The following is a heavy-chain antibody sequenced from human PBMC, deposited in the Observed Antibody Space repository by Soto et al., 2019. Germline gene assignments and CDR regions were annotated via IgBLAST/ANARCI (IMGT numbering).Heavy chain of an antibody. CDR3: ARVTYSSGLLFYLDY. CDR2: INPNGGDT. J-gene: IGHJ4*02. V-gene: IGHV1-46*01. CDR1: GYAFSYYH. D-gene: IGHD5-18*01. Sequence: GASVKVSCKGSGYAFSYYHGQWVRKYPVQGLEWMGIINPNGGDTSYAQKFQGRVTMTRDMSTTTVYMEMSSLRSEDTALYYCARVTYSSGLLFYLDYWGQGTLVTVSS.